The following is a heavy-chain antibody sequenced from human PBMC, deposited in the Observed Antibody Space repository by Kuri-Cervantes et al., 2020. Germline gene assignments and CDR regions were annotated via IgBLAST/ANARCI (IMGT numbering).Heavy chain of an antibody. CDR2: ISSSSSTI. CDR3: ARDRWNDLYYYGMDV. CDR1: GFTFSSYS. J-gene: IGHJ6*02. D-gene: IGHD1-1*01. V-gene: IGHV3-48*02. Sequence: GESLKISCAASGFTFSSYSMNWVRQAPGKGLEWVSYISSSSSTIYYADSVKGRFTISSDNAKNSLYLQMNSLRDEDTAVYYWARDRWNDLYYYGMDVWGQGTTVTVSS.